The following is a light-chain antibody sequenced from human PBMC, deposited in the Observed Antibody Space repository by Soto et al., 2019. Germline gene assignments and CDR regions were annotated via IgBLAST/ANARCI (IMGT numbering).Light chain of an antibody. Sequence: EIVLTQSPGTLSLSPGEGATLSCRASQSVDSNYLAWYQKKPGQAPGLLIYGASSRATGIPDRFSGSGSGTDFTLTISRLEPEDFAVYYCQQYGSSRNTFGGGTKVEIK. V-gene: IGKV3-20*01. CDR1: QSVDSNY. CDR3: QQYGSSRNT. CDR2: GAS. J-gene: IGKJ4*01.